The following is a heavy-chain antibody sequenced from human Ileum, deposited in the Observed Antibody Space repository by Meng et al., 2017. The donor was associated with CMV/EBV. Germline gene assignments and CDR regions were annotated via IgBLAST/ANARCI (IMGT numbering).Heavy chain of an antibody. CDR1: GYHFNTYA. D-gene: IGHD1-26*01. CDR2: TNTNTGNP. Sequence: KTSGYHFNTYALNWVRQAPGQGLEWMGWTNTNTGNPTYAPGFTGRFVFSLDTSVSTAYLQISSLKAEDTAVYYCAKTSYFVGATDLHYWGQGTLVTVS. J-gene: IGHJ4*02. CDR3: AKTSYFVGATDLHY. V-gene: IGHV7-4-1*02.